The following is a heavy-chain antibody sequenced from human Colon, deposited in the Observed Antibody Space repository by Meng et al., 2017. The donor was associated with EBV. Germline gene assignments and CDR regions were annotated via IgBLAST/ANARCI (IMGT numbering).Heavy chain of an antibody. D-gene: IGHD3-22*01. CDR3: ARVTGKIYYDGSGYPEAFDY. CDR2: IYYSGSR. CDR1: GYSIRSTDYY. Sequence: QVQLQESGPGLVKPSQTLSLTCPVSGYSIRSTDYYWSWVRQPPGKGLEWIGYIYYSGSRYYNPSLKSRVTISVDTSKNQFSLKLSSVTAADTAVYYCARVTGKIYYDGSGYPEAFDYWGQGTLVTVSS. V-gene: IGHV4-30-4*01. J-gene: IGHJ4*02.